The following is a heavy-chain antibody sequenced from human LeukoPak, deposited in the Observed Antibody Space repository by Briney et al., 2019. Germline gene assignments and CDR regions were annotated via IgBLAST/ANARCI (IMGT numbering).Heavy chain of an antibody. V-gene: IGHV3-30*18. J-gene: IGHJ6*02. CDR1: GFTFSSYG. Sequence: GGSLRLSCAASGFTFSSYGMHWVRQAPGKGLEWVAVISYDGSNKYYADSVKGRFTISRDNSKNTLYLQMNSLRAEDTAVYYCAKDCGSGISKYGMDVWGQGTTVTVSS. D-gene: IGHD3-10*01. CDR2: ISYDGSNK. CDR3: AKDCGSGISKYGMDV.